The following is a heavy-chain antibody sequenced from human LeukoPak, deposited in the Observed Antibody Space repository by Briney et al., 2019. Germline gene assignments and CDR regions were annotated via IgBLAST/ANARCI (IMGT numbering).Heavy chain of an antibody. J-gene: IGHJ4*02. CDR3: VRRGDY. CDR2: ISRNSIYI. V-gene: IGHV3-21*01. D-gene: IGHD3-10*01. CDR1: GFTFSSYS. Sequence: GGSLRLSCAASGFTFSSYSMSWVRQAPGKGLGWVSSISRNSIYIYYADSVKGRFTISRDNAKNLLYLRMNSLRAEDTAVYYCVRRGDYWGQGTLVTVSS.